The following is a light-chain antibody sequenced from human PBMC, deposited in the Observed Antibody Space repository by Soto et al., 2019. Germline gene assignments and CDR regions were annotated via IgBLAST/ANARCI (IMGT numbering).Light chain of an antibody. Sequence: DIQMTQSPSSVSASVGDSVTFTCRASQSISTWLAWYQQKPGKAPKLLIYTASRLQSGVPSRFSGSRSGTDFTLTITSLQPEDFATYYCQQANSFPYTFGQGTKLEIK. CDR3: QQANSFPYT. CDR1: QSISTW. CDR2: TAS. J-gene: IGKJ2*01. V-gene: IGKV1-12*01.